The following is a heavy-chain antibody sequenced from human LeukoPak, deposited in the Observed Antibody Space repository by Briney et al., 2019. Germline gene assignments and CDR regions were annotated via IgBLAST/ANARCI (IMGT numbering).Heavy chain of an antibody. CDR3: ARFMITFGGVIVPYFDY. V-gene: IGHV3-21*01. CDR1: GFTFSSYS. CDR2: ISSSSSYI. D-gene: IGHD3-16*02. Sequence: GSLRLSCAASGFTFSSYSMNWVRQAPGKGLEWVSSISSSSSYIYYADSVKGRFTISRDNAKNSLYLQMNSLRAEDTAVYYCARFMITFGGVIVPYFDYWGQGTLVTVSS. J-gene: IGHJ4*02.